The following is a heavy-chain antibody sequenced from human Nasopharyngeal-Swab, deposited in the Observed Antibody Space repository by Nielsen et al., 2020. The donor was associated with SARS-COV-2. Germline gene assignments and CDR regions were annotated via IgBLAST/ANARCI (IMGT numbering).Heavy chain of an antibody. CDR2: INPNSGGT. V-gene: IGHV1-2*02. CDR3: ARDHIAVAGTGLDY. D-gene: IGHD6-19*01. CDR1: GYTFTGYY. Sequence: ASVKVSCKASGYTFTGYYMHWVRQAPGQGLEWMGWINPNSGGTNYAQKFQGRVTMTRDTSISTAYMELSRLRSDDTAVYYCARDHIAVAGTGLDYWGQGTLVTVSS. J-gene: IGHJ4*02.